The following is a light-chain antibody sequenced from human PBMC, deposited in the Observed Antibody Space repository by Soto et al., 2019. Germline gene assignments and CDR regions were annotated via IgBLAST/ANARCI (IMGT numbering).Light chain of an antibody. J-gene: IGKJ5*01. CDR1: QSVSSR. CDR2: GSS. CDR3: QQYGTSPIT. Sequence: TVLTQTPGTLSLSHGERATLSCRASQSVSSRLAWYQHKPGQAPRLLISGSSSRATGIPDRFSGSGSGTDFTLTISRLEPEDFALYYCQQYGTSPITFGQGTRLEIK. V-gene: IGKV3-20*01.